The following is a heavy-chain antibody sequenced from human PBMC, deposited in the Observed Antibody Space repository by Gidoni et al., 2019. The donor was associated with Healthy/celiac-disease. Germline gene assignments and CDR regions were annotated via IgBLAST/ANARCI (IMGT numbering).Heavy chain of an antibody. CDR3: ARDRDYYDSSGYLGDYYSDY. D-gene: IGHD3-22*01. CDR2: IWYDGSNK. V-gene: IGHV3-33*01. J-gene: IGHJ4*02. CDR1: GFTFSSYG. Sequence: QVQLVESGGGVVQPGRSLRLSCAASGFTFSSYGLHWVRQAPGKGLEWVAVIWYDGSNKYYADSVKGRFTISRDNSKNTLYLQMNSLRAEDTAVYYCARDRDYYDSSGYLGDYYSDYWGQGTLVTVSS.